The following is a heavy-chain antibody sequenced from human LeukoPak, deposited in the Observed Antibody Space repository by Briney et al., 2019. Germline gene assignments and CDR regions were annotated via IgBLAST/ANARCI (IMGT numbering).Heavy chain of an antibody. Sequence: SETLSLTCTVSVGPLRIYNGTWFRNPPGKGLGWIGYIYYSGSTNYNPSLKSRVTISVDTSKNQFSLKLSSVTAADTAVYYCARAMKQFRDDAFDIWGQGTMVTVSS. D-gene: IGHD3-10*01. V-gene: IGHV4-59*13. J-gene: IGHJ3*02. CDR2: IYYSGST. CDR1: VGPLRIYN. CDR3: ARAMKQFRDDAFDI.